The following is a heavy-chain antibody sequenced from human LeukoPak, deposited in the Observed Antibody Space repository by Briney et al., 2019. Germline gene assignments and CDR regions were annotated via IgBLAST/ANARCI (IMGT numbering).Heavy chain of an antibody. CDR1: GGSISSSSYY. V-gene: IGHV4-39*01. J-gene: IGHJ2*01. Sequence: SETLSLTCTVSGGSISSSSYYWGWIRQPPGKGLEWIGSIYYSGSTYYNPSLKSRVTISVDTSKNQFSLKLSSVTAADTAVYYCAIRSGSYRYWYFDLWGRGTLVTVPS. CDR3: AIRSGSYRYWYFDL. D-gene: IGHD1-26*01. CDR2: IYYSGST.